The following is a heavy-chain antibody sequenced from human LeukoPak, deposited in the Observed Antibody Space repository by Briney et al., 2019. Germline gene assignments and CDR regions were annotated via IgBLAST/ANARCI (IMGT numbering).Heavy chain of an antibody. D-gene: IGHD3-9*01. CDR3: AKWGDYDVLTGYYVSDY. CDR1: GFTFSNYA. Sequence: GGSLRLSCAASGFTFSNYAMSWARQAPGKGLEWVSAITGGGSGIYYADSMKSRFTISRDNSKNTLYLQISGLRAEDTAVYYCAKWGDYDVLTGYYVSDYWGQGTLVTVSS. J-gene: IGHJ4*02. V-gene: IGHV3-23*01. CDR2: ITGGGSGI.